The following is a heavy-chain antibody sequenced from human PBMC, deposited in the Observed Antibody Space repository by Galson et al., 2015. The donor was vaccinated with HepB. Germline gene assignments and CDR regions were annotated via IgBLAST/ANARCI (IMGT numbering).Heavy chain of an antibody. Sequence: SLRLSCAASGFTFSSYSMNWVRQAPGKGLEWVSSISSSSSYIYYADSVKRRFTISGDNAKNSLYLQMNSLRAEDTAVYYCARDRRDIVVVVAAKPSSYYYYGMDVWGQGTTVTVSS. J-gene: IGHJ6*02. CDR2: ISSSSSYI. CDR1: GFTFSSYS. V-gene: IGHV3-21*01. CDR3: ARDRRDIVVVVAAKPSSYYYYGMDV. D-gene: IGHD2-15*01.